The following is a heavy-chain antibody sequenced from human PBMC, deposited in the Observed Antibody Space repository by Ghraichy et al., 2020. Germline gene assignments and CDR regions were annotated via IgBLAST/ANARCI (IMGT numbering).Heavy chain of an antibody. CDR3: ARDSAYDFWSGYSGLRFDP. V-gene: IGHV3-7*01. J-gene: IGHJ5*02. CDR2: IKQDGSEK. D-gene: IGHD3-3*01. Sequence: LSLTCAASGFTFSSYWMSWVRQAPGKGLEWVANIKQDGSEKYYVDSVKGRFTISRDNAKNSLYLQMNSLRAEDTAVYYCARDSAYDFWSGYSGLRFDPWGQGTLVTVSS. CDR1: GFTFSSYW.